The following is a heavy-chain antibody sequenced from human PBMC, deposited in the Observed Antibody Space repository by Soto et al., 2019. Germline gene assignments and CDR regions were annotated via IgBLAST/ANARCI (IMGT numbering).Heavy chain of an antibody. D-gene: IGHD2-2*01. CDR2: ISYDGSNK. CDR3: ATGGSSTSCPDY. V-gene: IGHV3-30-3*01. Sequence: QVQLVESGGGVVQPGRSLRLSCAASGFTFSSYAMHWVRQAPGKGLEWVAVISYDGSNKYYADSVKGRFTISRDNSKNTLYLQMNSLRAEDTAVYYCATGGSSTSCPDYWGQGTLVTVSS. J-gene: IGHJ4*02. CDR1: GFTFSSYA.